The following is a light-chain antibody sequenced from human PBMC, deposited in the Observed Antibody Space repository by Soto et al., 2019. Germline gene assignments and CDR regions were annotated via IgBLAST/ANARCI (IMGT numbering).Light chain of an antibody. CDR3: QQIYSAPLT. Sequence: DIQMTQSPSSLSASVGDRVTLTCRASQSITTYLNWYRQKPVKAPKLLIYAASSLQSGVPSRFSGSGSETEFTLSISSLQPEDFATYFCQQIYSAPLTFGGGTKVDI. V-gene: IGKV1-39*01. CDR2: AAS. CDR1: QSITTY. J-gene: IGKJ4*01.